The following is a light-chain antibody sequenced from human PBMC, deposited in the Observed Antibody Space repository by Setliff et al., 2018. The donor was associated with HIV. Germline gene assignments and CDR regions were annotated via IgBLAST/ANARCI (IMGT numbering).Light chain of an antibody. CDR2: DNT. Sequence: QSVLTQPPSVSGAPGQRVTISCIGTSSNIGAGYDVHWYQQLPGTAPKLLIYDNTNRPSGFPDRFSGSNSGTSASLAITGLQAEDEADYYCQSYDSGLGVFGTGTKGTVL. CDR1: SSNIGAGYD. V-gene: IGLV1-40*01. J-gene: IGLJ1*01. CDR3: QSYDSGLGV.